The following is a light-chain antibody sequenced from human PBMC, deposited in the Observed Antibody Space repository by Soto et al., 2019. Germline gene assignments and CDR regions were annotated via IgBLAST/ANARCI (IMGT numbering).Light chain of an antibody. CDR2: DDS. J-gene: IGLJ3*02. Sequence: SYELTQPPSVSAAPGQTARITCGGYNIGSKSVHWYQQRPGQAPVLVVYDDSDRPSGIPERISGSNSGNTATLTISRVEAGDEADYSCQVWESTSDQRVFGGGTKVTVL. CDR1: NIGSKS. V-gene: IGLV3-21*02. CDR3: QVWESTSDQRV.